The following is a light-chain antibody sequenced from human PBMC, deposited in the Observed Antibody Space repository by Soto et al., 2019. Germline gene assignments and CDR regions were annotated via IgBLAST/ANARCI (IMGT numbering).Light chain of an antibody. Sequence: DIQMTQSPSTLSASVGDRVTITCRASQSISSWLAWYQQKPGKAPKLLIYTASNLEGGVPSRFSGSGSGTEFTLTNSSLQPDDFATYYCQQYNSYSWTFGQGTMVEIK. CDR1: QSISSW. J-gene: IGKJ1*01. CDR3: QQYNSYSWT. CDR2: TAS. V-gene: IGKV1-5*03.